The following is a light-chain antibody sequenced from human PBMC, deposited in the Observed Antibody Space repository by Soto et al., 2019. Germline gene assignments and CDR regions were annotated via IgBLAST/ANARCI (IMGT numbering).Light chain of an antibody. V-gene: IGKV1-5*03. CDR2: KAS. CDR3: QQYNSYSWT. CDR1: QSISSW. Sequence: DIQMTQSPSTLSGSVGDRVTITCRASQSISSWLAWYQQKPGKAPKLLIYKASNLENEVPSRFSGSGSGTEFTLTISSLQPDDFATYYCQQYNSYSWTFGQGTKV. J-gene: IGKJ1*01.